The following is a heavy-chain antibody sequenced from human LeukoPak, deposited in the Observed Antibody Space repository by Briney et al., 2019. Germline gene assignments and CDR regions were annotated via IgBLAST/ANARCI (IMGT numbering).Heavy chain of an antibody. J-gene: IGHJ4*02. Sequence: SETLSLTCTVSGGSISGYYWSWIRQPPGKGLEWIGSIYYSGSTYYNPSLKSRVTISVDTSKNQFSLKLSSVTAADTAVYYCARDRSYYGSGSSFDYWGQGTLVTVSS. CDR3: ARDRSYYGSGSSFDY. CDR2: IYYSGST. CDR1: GGSISGYY. V-gene: IGHV4-39*07. D-gene: IGHD3-10*01.